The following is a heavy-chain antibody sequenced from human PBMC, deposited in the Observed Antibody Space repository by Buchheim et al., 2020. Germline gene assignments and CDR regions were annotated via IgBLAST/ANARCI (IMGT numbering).Heavy chain of an antibody. V-gene: IGHV3-11*01. CDR3: AREAFGSGSYYIDS. J-gene: IGHJ5*01. D-gene: IGHD3-10*01. Sequence: QAQLVESGGGLVKPGGSLRLSCAASGFTFSDYYMIWIRQAPGRGLEWVSYINSGGSFINYAESVKGRFTISRDNAKSSLYLQMNSLRVEDTAVYYCAREAFGSGSYYIDSWGHGIL. CDR2: INSGGSFI. CDR1: GFTFSDYY.